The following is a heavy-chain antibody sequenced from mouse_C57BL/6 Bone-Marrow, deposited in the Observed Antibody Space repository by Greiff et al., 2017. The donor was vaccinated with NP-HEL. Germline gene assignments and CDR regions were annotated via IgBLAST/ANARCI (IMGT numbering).Heavy chain of an antibody. CDR3: SPHYYGSSFYFDV. CDR1: GYTFTSYW. V-gene: IGHV1-5*01. D-gene: IGHD1-1*01. Sequence: EVQLQQSGTVLARPGASVKMSCKTSGYTFTSYWMHWVKQRPGQGLEWIGAIYPGNSDTSYNQKFKGKAKLTAVTSASTAYMELSSLTNEDSAVYYCSPHYYGSSFYFDVWGTGTTVTVSS. J-gene: IGHJ1*03. CDR2: IYPGNSDT.